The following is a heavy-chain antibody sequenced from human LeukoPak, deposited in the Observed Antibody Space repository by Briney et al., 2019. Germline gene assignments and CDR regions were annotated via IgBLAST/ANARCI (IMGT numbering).Heavy chain of an antibody. CDR1: GGSFSGYY. Sequence: SETLSLTCAVYGGSFSGYYWNWIRQPPGKGLEWIGEINHSGSTNYNPSLKSRVTISVDTSKNQFSLKLSSVTAADTAVYYCARGPRYSRGYFQHWGQGTLVTVSS. V-gene: IGHV4-34*01. CDR3: ARGPRYSRGYFQH. D-gene: IGHD6-13*01. J-gene: IGHJ1*01. CDR2: INHSGST.